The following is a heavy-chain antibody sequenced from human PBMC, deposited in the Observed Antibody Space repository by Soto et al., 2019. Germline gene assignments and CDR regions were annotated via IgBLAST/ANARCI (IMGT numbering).Heavy chain of an antibody. Sequence: PSETLSLTCTVSGGSISSYYWSWIRQPPGQGLEWIGYIYYSGSTNYNPSLKSRVTISVDTSKNQFSLKLSSVTAADTAVYYCARGPYSSSWDWFDPWGQGTLVTVS. CDR3: ARGPYSSSWDWFDP. D-gene: IGHD6-13*01. CDR2: IYYSGST. V-gene: IGHV4-59*01. J-gene: IGHJ5*02. CDR1: GGSISSYY.